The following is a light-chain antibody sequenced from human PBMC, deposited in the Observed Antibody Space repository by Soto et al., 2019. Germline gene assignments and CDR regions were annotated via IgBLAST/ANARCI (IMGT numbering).Light chain of an antibody. CDR3: QQLNGSPWT. J-gene: IGKJ1*01. CDR1: QSVSSN. CDR2: DAS. V-gene: IGKV3-11*01. Sequence: EIVLTQPPATLSLSPGDGATLSCRASQSVSSNLTWYQQKPGQAPRLLIYDASNRATGTPARISGSGSGTDFTLTIASLQPEDFATYYCQQLNGSPWTFGQGTKVEIK.